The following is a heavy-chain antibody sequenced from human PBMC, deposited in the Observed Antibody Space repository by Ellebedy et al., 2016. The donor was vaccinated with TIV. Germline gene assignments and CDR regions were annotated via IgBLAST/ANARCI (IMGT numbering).Heavy chain of an antibody. Sequence: MPSETLSLTCTVSGGSISSYYWSWIRQPAGKGLEWIGRIYTSGSTNSNPSLQGRVTMSVDTSKNQFSLKLSSVTGADTAVYYCVRGTGYNMIGLKRWCDPWGQGTLVTVSS. V-gene: IGHV4-4*07. D-gene: IGHD1-1*01. CDR2: IYTSGST. CDR1: GGSISSYY. CDR3: VRGTGYNMIGLKRWCDP. J-gene: IGHJ5*02.